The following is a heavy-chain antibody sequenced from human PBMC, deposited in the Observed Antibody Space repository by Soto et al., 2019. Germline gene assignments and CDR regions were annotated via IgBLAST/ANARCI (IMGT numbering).Heavy chain of an antibody. D-gene: IGHD2-21*02. V-gene: IGHV2-5*02. CDR3: IQSRCGGDCLQSYASYYYYGMDV. J-gene: IGHJ6*02. CDR1: ASPLRTEREG. Sequence: AAPRTAAQRLRMACSFPASPLRTEREGVGWIRQPPGKALEWLALIYWDDDKRYSPSLRSRLTITKDTSKNQVVLTMTNMDPVDTATYYCIQSRCGGDCLQSYASYYYYGMDVWGQGTTVTVSS. CDR2: IYWDDDK.